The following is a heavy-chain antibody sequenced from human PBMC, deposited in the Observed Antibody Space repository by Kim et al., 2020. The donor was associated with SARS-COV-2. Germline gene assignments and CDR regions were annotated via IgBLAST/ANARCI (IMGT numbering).Heavy chain of an antibody. D-gene: IGHD6-13*01. V-gene: IGHV1-69*13. CDR3: ARLPGSSSWYPWFDP. CDR1: GGTFSSYA. Sequence: SVKVSCKASGGTFSSYAISWVRQAPGQGLEWMGRIIPIFGTANYAQKFQGRVTITADESTSTAYMELSSLRSEDTAVYYCARLPGSSSWYPWFDPWGQGTLVTVSS. J-gene: IGHJ5*02. CDR2: IIPIFGTA.